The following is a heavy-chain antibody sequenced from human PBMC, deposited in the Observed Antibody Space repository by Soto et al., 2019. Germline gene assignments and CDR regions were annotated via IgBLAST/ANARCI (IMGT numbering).Heavy chain of an antibody. Sequence: GASVKVSCKASGYTFTGYYMHWVRQAPGQGLEWMGWINPNSGGANYAQKFQGWVTMTRDTSISTAYMELSRLRSDDTAVYYCARGRGYSGYEYYYYMDVWGKATTVTVSS. V-gene: IGHV1-2*04. J-gene: IGHJ6*03. CDR3: ARGRGYSGYEYYYYMDV. D-gene: IGHD5-12*01. CDR2: INPNSGGA. CDR1: GYTFTGYY.